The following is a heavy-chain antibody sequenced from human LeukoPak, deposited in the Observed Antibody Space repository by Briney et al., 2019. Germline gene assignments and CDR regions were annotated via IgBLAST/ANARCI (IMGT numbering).Heavy chain of an antibody. CDR2: IKSKTDGGTT. CDR1: GFTFSNAW. D-gene: IGHD3-3*01. Sequence: GGSLRLSCAASGFTFSNAWMSWVRQATGKGLEWVGRIKSKTDGGTTDYAAPVKGRFTISRDDSKNTLYLQMNSLRTGDTAVYYCTTDLLPQTIFGVAFGQDAFDFWGQGTMVTVSS. CDR3: TTDLLPQTIFGVAFGQDAFDF. J-gene: IGHJ3*01. V-gene: IGHV3-15*01.